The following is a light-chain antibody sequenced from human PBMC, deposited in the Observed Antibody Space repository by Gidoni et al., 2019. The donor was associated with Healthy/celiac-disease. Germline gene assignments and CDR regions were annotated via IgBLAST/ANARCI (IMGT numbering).Light chain of an antibody. CDR1: QSLLHSNGYNY. Sequence: DIVITQSPLSLPVTPGEPASISCRYSQSLLHSNGYNYLDWYLQKPGQSPKLLIYLGSNRASGVPDRLSGSGSGTDFTLKISRVEAEDVGVYYCMQDLQTPWTFGQXTKVEIK. CDR2: LGS. CDR3: MQDLQTPWT. V-gene: IGKV2-28*01. J-gene: IGKJ1*01.